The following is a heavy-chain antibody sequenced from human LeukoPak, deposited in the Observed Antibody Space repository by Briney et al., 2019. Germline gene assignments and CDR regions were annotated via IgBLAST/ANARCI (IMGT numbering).Heavy chain of an antibody. D-gene: IGHD5-12*01. Sequence: GGSLRLSCAASGFTFSSYGMHWVRQAPGKGLEWVTVISYDGSNKYYADSVKGRFTISRDNSKNTLYLQMNSLRAEDTAVYYCAKDHPRATYFDHWGQGTLVTVSS. J-gene: IGHJ4*02. CDR2: ISYDGSNK. CDR3: AKDHPRATYFDH. CDR1: GFTFSSYG. V-gene: IGHV3-30*18.